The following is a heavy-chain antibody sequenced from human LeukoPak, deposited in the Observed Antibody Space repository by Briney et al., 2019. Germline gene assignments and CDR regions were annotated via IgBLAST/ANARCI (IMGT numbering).Heavy chain of an antibody. J-gene: IGHJ4*02. CDR1: GGSLSSYY. V-gene: IGHV4-59*12. CDR3: ARGFRMAAKY. CDR2: IYYSGST. D-gene: IGHD2-8*01. Sequence: SETLSLTCTVSGGSLSSYYWSWIRQPPGKGLEWIGYIYYSGSTNYNPSLKSRVTISVDTSKNQFSLKLSSVTAADTAVYYCARGFRMAAKYWGQGTLVTVSS.